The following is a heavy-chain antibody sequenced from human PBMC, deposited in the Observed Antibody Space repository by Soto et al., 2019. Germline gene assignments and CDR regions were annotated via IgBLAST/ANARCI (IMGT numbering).Heavy chain of an antibody. CDR2: IHYSGSS. J-gene: IGHJ3*02. D-gene: IGHD6-19*01. V-gene: IGHV4-39*02. Sequence: QLQLQESGPGLVKPSETLSLTCTVSGGSISNNNYYWGWIRQPPGKGLEWMGSIHYSGSSYYNPSLTCRVTISVDTSKNHFSLKLSSVTSADTAVYYCARRGIAVAGTSSAFDIWGQGTMVTVSS. CDR1: GGSISNNNYY. CDR3: ARRGIAVAGTSSAFDI.